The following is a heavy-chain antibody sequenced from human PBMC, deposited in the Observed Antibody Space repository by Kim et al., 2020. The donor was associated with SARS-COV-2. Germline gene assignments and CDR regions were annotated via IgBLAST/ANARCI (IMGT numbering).Heavy chain of an antibody. J-gene: IGHJ4*02. D-gene: IGHD3-10*01. CDR3: ARPSSSRFDF. CDR2: ISNDGATA. Sequence: GGSLRLSCAASGFIFRNFGLHWVRQAPGKGLEWVAFISNDGATAIYADSVRGRFTISRDYSENKVYLQMDSLSAGDTAVYYCARPSSSRFDFWGQGTL. V-gene: IGHV3-33*05. CDR1: GFIFRNFG.